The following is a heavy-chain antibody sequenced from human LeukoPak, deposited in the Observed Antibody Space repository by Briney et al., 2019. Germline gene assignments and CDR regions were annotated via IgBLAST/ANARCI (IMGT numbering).Heavy chain of an antibody. Sequence: PGRSLRLSCAASGFTFASYGMHWVRHAPGKGLEWVALIRYDGTNKYYTDSVKGRFTISKDNSKNTLYLQMNSLRAEDTAVYYCTRNQGYCTGGGCYIDYWGQGTLVTVSS. CDR1: GFTFASYG. J-gene: IGHJ4*02. V-gene: IGHV3-33*01. CDR3: TRNQGYCTGGGCYIDY. D-gene: IGHD2-8*02. CDR2: IRYDGTNK.